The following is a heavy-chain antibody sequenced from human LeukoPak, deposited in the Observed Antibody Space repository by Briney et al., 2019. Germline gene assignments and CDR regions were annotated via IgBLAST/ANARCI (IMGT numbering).Heavy chain of an antibody. Sequence: PGGSLRLSCAASGFTFSSYSMNWVRQAPGKGLQWVSSISTSSSYIYYADSVKGRFTISRDNAKNSLYLQMNSLRAEDTAVYYCAKGDLRWEQLYDAFDVWGQGTMVTVSS. V-gene: IGHV3-21*01. CDR3: AKGDLRWEQLYDAFDV. J-gene: IGHJ3*01. CDR2: ISTSSSYI. CDR1: GFTFSSYS. D-gene: IGHD1-26*01.